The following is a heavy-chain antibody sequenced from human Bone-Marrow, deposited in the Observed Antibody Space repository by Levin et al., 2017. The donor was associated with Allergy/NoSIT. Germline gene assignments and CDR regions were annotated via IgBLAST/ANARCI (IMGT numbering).Heavy chain of an antibody. CDR1: GGSISSYY. D-gene: IGHD3-22*01. CDR3: ARASVITMIVVVISPDKIDY. Sequence: SQTLSLTCTVSGGSISSYYWSWIRQPPGKGLEWIGYIYYSGSTNYNPSLKSRVTISVDTSKNQFSLKLSSVTAADTAVYYCARASVITMIVVVISPDKIDYWGQGTLVTVSS. J-gene: IGHJ4*02. V-gene: IGHV4-59*01. CDR2: IYYSGST.